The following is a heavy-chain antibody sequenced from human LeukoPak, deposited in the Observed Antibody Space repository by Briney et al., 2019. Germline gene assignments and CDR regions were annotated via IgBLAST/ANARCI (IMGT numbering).Heavy chain of an antibody. V-gene: IGHV1-2*02. D-gene: IGHD3-22*01. J-gene: IGHJ4*02. CDR2: INPYSGDT. CDR1: GYSFTGYY. Sequence: GASVKVSCKASGYSFTGYYIHWLRQAPGQGLEWMGWINPYSGDTNYARKFQGRVTMTRDTSTSTAYMELSGLTSGDTSVYYCFSDDSSGNFDTWGQGTLVTVSS. CDR3: FSDDSSGNFDT.